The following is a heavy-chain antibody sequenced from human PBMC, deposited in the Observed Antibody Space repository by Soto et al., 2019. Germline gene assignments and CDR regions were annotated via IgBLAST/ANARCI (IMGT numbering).Heavy chain of an antibody. CDR1: GFTFGDYA. CDR3: TRDASIAVAGTNFDY. Sequence: PGGSLRLSCTASGFTFGDYAMSWVRQAPGKGLEWVGFIRSKAYGGTTEYAASVKGRFTISRDDSKSIAYLQMNSLKTEDTAVYYCTRDASIAVAGTNFDYWGQGTLVTV. V-gene: IGHV3-49*04. D-gene: IGHD6-19*01. CDR2: IRSKAYGGTT. J-gene: IGHJ4*02.